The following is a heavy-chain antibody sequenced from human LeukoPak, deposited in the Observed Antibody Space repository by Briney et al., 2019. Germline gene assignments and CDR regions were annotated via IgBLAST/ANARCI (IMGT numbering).Heavy chain of an antibody. Sequence: SVKVSCKASGYTFTGYYMHWVRQAPGQGLEWMGGIIPIFGTANYAQKFQGRVTITADESTSTAYMELSSLRSEDTAVYYCARDKSGTDYDPGPLDYWGQGTLVTVSS. V-gene: IGHV1-69*13. D-gene: IGHD3-3*01. CDR1: GYTFTGYY. CDR3: ARDKSGTDYDPGPLDY. CDR2: IIPIFGTA. J-gene: IGHJ4*02.